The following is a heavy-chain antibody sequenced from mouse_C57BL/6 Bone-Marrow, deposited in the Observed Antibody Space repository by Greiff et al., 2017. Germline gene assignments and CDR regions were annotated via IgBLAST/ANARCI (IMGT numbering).Heavy chain of an antibody. J-gene: IGHJ4*01. CDR3: VRPIYYSFMDY. CDR1: GFTFSDYG. CDR2: ISSGSSTI. V-gene: IGHV5-17*01. Sequence: EVHLVESGGGLVKPGGSLKLSCAASGFTFSDYGMHWVRQAPEKGLEWVAYISSGSSTIYSADTVKGRFTISRDNAKNTLFLQMTSLMAEDTAMYYCVRPIYYSFMDYWGQGTSVTVSS.